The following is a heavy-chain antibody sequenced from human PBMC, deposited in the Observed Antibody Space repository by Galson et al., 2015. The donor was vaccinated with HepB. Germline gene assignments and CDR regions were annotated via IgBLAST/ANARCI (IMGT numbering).Heavy chain of an antibody. CDR3: ARVRYDILTGYNYYGMDV. J-gene: IGHJ6*02. CDR1: GYTFTSYG. Sequence: SVKVSCKASGYTFTSYGISWVRQAPGQGLEWMGWFSAYNGNTNYAQKLQGRVTMTTDTSTSTAYMELRGLRSDDTAVYYCARVRYDILTGYNYYGMDVWGQGTTVTVSS. D-gene: IGHD3-9*01. CDR2: FSAYNGNT. V-gene: IGHV1-18*04.